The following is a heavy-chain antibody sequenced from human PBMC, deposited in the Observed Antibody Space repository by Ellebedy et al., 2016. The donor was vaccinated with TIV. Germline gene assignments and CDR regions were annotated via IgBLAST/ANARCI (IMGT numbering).Heavy chain of an antibody. CDR1: GYSFTGYW. CDR3: ARKNSGSYDS. V-gene: IGHV5-51*01. D-gene: IGHD3-10*01. Sequence: GGSLRLSCKGSGYSFTGYWIAWVRQMPGKGLEWMGIIYPGDSTTISSPSFQGQVTISADKSISTAYLQWSSLRASDTAMYYCARKNSGSYDSWGQGTLVIVSS. J-gene: IGHJ4*02. CDR2: IYPGDSTT.